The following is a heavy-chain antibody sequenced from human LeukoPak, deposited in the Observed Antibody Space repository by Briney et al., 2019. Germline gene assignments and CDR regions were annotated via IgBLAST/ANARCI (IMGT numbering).Heavy chain of an antibody. CDR3: AQSLRGYSSSPPGAFDI. CDR2: INTNTGNP. V-gene: IGHV7-4-1*02. J-gene: IGHJ3*02. Sequence: ASVKVSCKASGYTFTSYAMNWVRQAPGQGLEWMGWINTNTGNPTYAQGFTGRFVFSLDTSVSTAYLQISSLKAEDTAVYYCAQSLRGYSSSPPGAFDIWGQGTMVTVSS. D-gene: IGHD6-13*01. CDR1: GYTFTSYA.